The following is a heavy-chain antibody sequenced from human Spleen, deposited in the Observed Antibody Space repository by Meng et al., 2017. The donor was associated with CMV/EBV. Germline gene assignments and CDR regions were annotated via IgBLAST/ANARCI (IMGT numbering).Heavy chain of an antibody. V-gene: IGHV1-18*01. Sequence: ASVKVSCKASGYTFTSYGISWVRQAPGQGLEWMGWISAYNGNTNYAQKLQGRVIMTTDTSTSTAYMELRSLRSDDTAVYYCARGDYYYDSSGYYWGWFDPWGQGTLVTVSS. CDR2: ISAYNGNT. CDR1: GYTFTSYG. CDR3: ARGDYYYDSSGYYWGWFDP. J-gene: IGHJ5*02. D-gene: IGHD3-22*01.